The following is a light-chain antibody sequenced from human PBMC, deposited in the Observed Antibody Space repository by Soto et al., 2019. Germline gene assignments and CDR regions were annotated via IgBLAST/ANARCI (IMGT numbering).Light chain of an antibody. V-gene: IGKV1-39*01. CDR1: QTINRF. CDR3: QQSYSTPLT. CDR2: AAS. Sequence: DIQMTQSPSSLSASIGDRVTITCRASQTINRFLNWYQQRPGKAPKLLIYAASNLHSGVPSRFSGGGSGTDFTLTITSLRPEDFATYYCQQSYSTPLTFGGGTKVDIK. J-gene: IGKJ4*01.